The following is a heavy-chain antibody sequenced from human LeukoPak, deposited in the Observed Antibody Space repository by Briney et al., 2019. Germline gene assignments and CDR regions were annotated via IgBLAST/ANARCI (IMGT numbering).Heavy chain of an antibody. CDR1: GGSISSSSYY. J-gene: IGHJ5*02. CDR3: ARGTGGSYYPLFDP. CDR2: IYTSGST. V-gene: IGHV4-61*02. D-gene: IGHD3-10*01. Sequence: SETLSLTCTVSGGSISSSSYYWSWIRQPAGKGLEWIGRIYTSGSTNYNPSLKSRVTISVDTSKNQFSLKLGSVTAADTAVYYCARGTGGSYYPLFDPWGQGTLVTVSS.